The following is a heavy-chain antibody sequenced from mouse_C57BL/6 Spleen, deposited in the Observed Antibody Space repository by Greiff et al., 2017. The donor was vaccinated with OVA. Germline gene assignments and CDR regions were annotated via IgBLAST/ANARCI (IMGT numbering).Heavy chain of an antibody. J-gene: IGHJ2*01. CDR1: GFNIKDDY. D-gene: IGHD4-1*01. Sequence: VQLQQSGAELVRPGASVKLSCTASGFNIKDDYMHWVKQRPEQGLEWIGWIDPENGDTEYASKFQGKATITADTSSNTAYLQLSSLTSEDTAVYCCTKTGTCDFDYWGQGTTLTVSS. V-gene: IGHV14-4*01. CDR3: TKTGTCDFDY. CDR2: IDPENGDT.